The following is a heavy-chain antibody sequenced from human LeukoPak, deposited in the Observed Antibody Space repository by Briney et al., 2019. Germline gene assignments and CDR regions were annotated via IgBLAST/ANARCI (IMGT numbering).Heavy chain of an antibody. CDR1: GITFSGYS. Sequence: GGSLRLSCVVSGITFSGYSMIWVRQAPGKGLEWLSFMTTSGNTIFYAESVKDRFTISRDNAKKSLYLQMNSLRAEDTAVYYCARACIAAAGNYFDYWGQGTLVTVSS. CDR2: MTTSGNTI. CDR3: ARACIAAAGNYFDY. D-gene: IGHD6-13*01. J-gene: IGHJ4*02. V-gene: IGHV3-48*01.